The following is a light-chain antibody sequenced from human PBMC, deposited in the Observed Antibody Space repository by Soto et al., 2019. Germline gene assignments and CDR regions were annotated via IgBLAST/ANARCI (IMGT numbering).Light chain of an antibody. Sequence: QSALTQPASVSGSPGQSITISCTGTSSDVGSYNLVSWYQQHPAKAPKRMIYEGSKWPSGVSNRFSGSKSGNTASLTISGLQAEDEAEYYCCSYAGRWVFGGGTKLTVL. CDR2: EGS. CDR3: CSYAGRWV. V-gene: IGLV2-23*01. CDR1: SSDVGSYNL. J-gene: IGLJ3*02.